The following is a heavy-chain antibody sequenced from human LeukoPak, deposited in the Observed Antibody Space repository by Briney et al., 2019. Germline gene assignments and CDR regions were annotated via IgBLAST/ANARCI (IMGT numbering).Heavy chain of an antibody. CDR2: IYTSGST. CDR1: GGSISSGSYY. V-gene: IGHV4-61*02. Sequence: SETLSLTCTVCGGSISSGSYYWSWIRQPAGRGLEWIGRIYTSGSTNYNPSLKSRVTISVDTAKNQFSLKLSSVTAADTAVYYCARGGDWFDPWGQGTLVTVSS. D-gene: IGHD3-10*01. J-gene: IGHJ5*02. CDR3: ARGGDWFDP.